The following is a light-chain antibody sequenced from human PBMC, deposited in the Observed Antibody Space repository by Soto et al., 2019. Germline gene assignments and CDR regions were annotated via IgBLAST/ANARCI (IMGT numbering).Light chain of an antibody. V-gene: IGLV2-8*01. CDR3: SSYAGTHVV. J-gene: IGLJ2*01. Sequence: QPVLTQPPSASGSPGQSVTISCTGTSSDVGGYNYVSWYRQHPGKAPKLMIYEVSKRPSGVPDRFSGSKSGNTASLTVSGLQAEDEADYYCSSYAGTHVVFGGGTKLTVL. CDR2: EVS. CDR1: SSDVGGYNY.